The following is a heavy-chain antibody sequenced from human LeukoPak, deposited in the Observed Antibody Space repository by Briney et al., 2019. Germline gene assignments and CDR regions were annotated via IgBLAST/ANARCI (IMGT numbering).Heavy chain of an antibody. CDR2: INQDGRER. J-gene: IGHJ3*02. CDR3: ARDDGGDFNDAFDI. D-gene: IGHD2-21*02. V-gene: IGHV3-7*01. Sequence: GGSLRLSCAASGFTFSHYWMSWVRQAPGKGLEWVANINQDGRERYYVDSVKGRFTISRDNGENSLFLQMKRLRAEDTAVYFCARDDGGDFNDAFDIWGQGTMVTVSS. CDR1: GFTFSHYW.